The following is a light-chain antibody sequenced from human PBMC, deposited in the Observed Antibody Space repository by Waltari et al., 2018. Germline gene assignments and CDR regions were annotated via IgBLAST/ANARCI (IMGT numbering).Light chain of an antibody. V-gene: IGLV2-14*03. CDR3: SSYTSSTTLLV. Sequence: QSALTQPASVSGSPGQSITISCIGTSSDVGTYKYVSWYQRHPGKAPKLLIYDVSHRPSGVSTRYSGSKSCTTASLTISGLQAEDGADYYCSSYTSSTTLLVFGTGTKVTVL. CDR1: SSDVGTYKY. CDR2: DVS. J-gene: IGLJ1*01.